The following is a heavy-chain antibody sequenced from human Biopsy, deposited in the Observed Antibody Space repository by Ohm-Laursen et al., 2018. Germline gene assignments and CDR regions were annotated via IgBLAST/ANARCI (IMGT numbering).Heavy chain of an antibody. CDR3: ASAGYNPDWNFDL. CDR2: IYFTGRT. Sequence: SQTLSFTCTVSGGPIDRYYWSWIRQPPGKALEWIGYIYFTGRTSYNPSLKSRVTMSVNTSKKQFSLRLSSVTAADTAVYYCASAGYNPDWNFDLWGRGTRVTVSS. D-gene: IGHD5-24*01. J-gene: IGHJ2*01. CDR1: GGPIDRYY. V-gene: IGHV4-59*12.